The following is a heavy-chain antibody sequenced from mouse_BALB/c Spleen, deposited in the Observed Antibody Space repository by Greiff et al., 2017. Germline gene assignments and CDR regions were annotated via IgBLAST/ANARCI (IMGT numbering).Heavy chain of an antibody. CDR3: ARHPDYAVQFAY. Sequence: EVKVEESGGGLVQPGGSLKLSCAASGFTFSSYTMSWVRQTPEKRLEWVAYISNGGGSTYYPDTVKGRFTISRDNAKNTLYLQMSSLKSEDTAMYYCARHPDYAVQFAYWGQGTLVTVSA. CDR2: ISNGGGST. J-gene: IGHJ3*01. CDR1: GFTFSSYT. V-gene: IGHV5-12-2*01. D-gene: IGHD1-1*01.